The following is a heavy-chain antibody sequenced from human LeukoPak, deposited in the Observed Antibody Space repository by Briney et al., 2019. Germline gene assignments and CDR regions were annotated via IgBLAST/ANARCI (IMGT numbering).Heavy chain of an antibody. CDR1: GFTFSDYA. D-gene: IGHD6-19*01. CDR3: AKGASSGWLLYWFDP. V-gene: IGHV3-23*01. Sequence: GGSLRLSCAASGFTFSDYAMTWVRQAPGKGLQWVSGISGSGASTYYGDSVKGRFIISRDNSKNTLYLQIDSLRAEDTAVYYCAKGASSGWLLYWFDPWGQGTLVTVST. J-gene: IGHJ5*02. CDR2: ISGSGAST.